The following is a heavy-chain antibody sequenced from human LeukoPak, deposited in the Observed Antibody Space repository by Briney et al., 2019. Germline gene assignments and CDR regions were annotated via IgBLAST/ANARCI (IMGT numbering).Heavy chain of an antibody. Sequence: GGSLRLSCAASGFTFSDYAMTWVRQAPGKGLEWVSSIGSSAATTKYAGSVKSRFTISRDNSKNTLYLEMNSLRAEDTAVYYSAKDRFTVGATTNYLDVWGRGTLVTVSS. CDR1: GFTFSDYA. CDR2: IGSSAATT. V-gene: IGHV3-23*01. J-gene: IGHJ2*01. CDR3: AKDRFTVGATTNYLDV. D-gene: IGHD1-26*01.